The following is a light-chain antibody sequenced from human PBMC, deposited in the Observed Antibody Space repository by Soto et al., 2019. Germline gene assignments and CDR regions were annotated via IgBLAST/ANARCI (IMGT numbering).Light chain of an antibody. J-gene: IGLJ2*01. CDR2: GNS. CDR3: QSYDSILSVV. CDR1: SSNIGAGYD. V-gene: IGLV1-40*01. Sequence: QSVLTQPPSVSGAPGQRVTISCTGSSSNIGAGYDVHWYKQLPGTAPKLLIYGNSNRPSGVPDRFSGSKSGTSASLAITGLQAEDEADYYCQSYDSILSVVFGGGTKVTVL.